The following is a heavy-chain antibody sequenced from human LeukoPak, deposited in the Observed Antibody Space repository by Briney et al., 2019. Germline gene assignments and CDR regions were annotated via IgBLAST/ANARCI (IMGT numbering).Heavy chain of an antibody. CDR2: LSNSGGST. V-gene: IGHV3-23*01. CDR1: GFTFSSYA. J-gene: IGHJ4*02. CDR3: ARDPPISYGDPKTRPFDY. D-gene: IGHD4-17*01. Sequence: GGSLRLSCAASGFTFSSYAMNWVRQTPGKGLEWVSGLSNSGGSTFYADSVKGRFTISRDNSKNTLFLQMNSLTAEDTAVYYCARDPPISYGDPKTRPFDYWGQGTLVTVSS.